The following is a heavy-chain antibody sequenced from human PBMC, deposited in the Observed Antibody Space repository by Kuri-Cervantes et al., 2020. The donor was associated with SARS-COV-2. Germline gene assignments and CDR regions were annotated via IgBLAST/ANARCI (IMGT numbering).Heavy chain of an antibody. D-gene: IGHD2-21*01. V-gene: IGHV4-31*02. CDR1: GGSISSGDYY. CDR3: AREIRVIAYPHAFDI. CDR2: IYYSGST. Sequence: SCTVSGGSISSGDYYWSWIRQPPGKGLEWIGYIYYSGSTYYNPSLKSRVTISVDTSKNQFSLKLSSVTAADTAVYYCAREIRVIAYPHAFDIWGQGTMVTVSS. J-gene: IGHJ3*02.